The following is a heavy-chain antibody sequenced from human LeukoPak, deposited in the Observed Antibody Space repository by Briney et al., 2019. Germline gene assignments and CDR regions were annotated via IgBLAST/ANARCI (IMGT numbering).Heavy chain of an antibody. Sequence: SETLSLTCTVSGGSIRRYYWNWIRQPPGKGLEWVGYIYYIGTTNYNPSLKSRVTMSVDTSKNQFSLKLSSVTAADTAVYYCARGRGYSYYWFDPWGQGTLVTVSS. CDR2: IYYIGTT. V-gene: IGHV4-59*12. D-gene: IGHD5-18*01. CDR3: ARGRGYSYYWFDP. J-gene: IGHJ5*02. CDR1: GGSIRRYY.